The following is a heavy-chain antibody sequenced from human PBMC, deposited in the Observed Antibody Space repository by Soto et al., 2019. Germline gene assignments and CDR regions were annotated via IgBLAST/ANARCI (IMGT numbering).Heavy chain of an antibody. CDR1: GGSISSGDYY. J-gene: IGHJ6*04. D-gene: IGHD5-12*01. V-gene: IGHV4-30-4*01. Sequence: PSETLSLTCTVSGGSISSGDYYWSWICQPPGKGLEWIGYIYYSGSTYYNPSLKSRVTISVDTSKNQFSLKLSSVTAADTAVYYCARGGEVATIWAERCYGMDVWGKGTTVTVSS. CDR2: IYYSGST. CDR3: ARGGEVATIWAERCYGMDV.